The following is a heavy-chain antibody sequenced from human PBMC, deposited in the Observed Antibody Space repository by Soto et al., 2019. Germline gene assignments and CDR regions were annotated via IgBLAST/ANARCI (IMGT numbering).Heavy chain of an antibody. CDR1: GGTFSSYA. Sequence: SVKVSCKASGGTFSSYAISWVRQAPGQGLEWMGGIIPIFGTANYAQKFQGRVTITADKSTSTAYMELSSLRSEDTAVYYCAREWFEYYYYYGMDVWGQGATVTVSS. V-gene: IGHV1-69*06. CDR3: AREWFEYYYYYGMDV. D-gene: IGHD3-10*01. J-gene: IGHJ6*02. CDR2: IIPIFGTA.